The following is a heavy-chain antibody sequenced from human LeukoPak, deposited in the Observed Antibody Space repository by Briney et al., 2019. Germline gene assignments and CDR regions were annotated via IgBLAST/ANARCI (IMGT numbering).Heavy chain of an antibody. CDR2: ISGSGGST. CDR3: ARDYRTGFDY. J-gene: IGHJ4*02. CDR1: GFTFSSYG. Sequence: GWSLTLSCAASGFTFSSYGMSWVRQAPGKGLECVSAISGSGGSTYYADSVKGRFPISRDNSKNTLYLQMNSLRAEDTAVYYCARDYRTGFDYWGQGTLVTVSS. D-gene: IGHD7-27*01. V-gene: IGHV3-23*01.